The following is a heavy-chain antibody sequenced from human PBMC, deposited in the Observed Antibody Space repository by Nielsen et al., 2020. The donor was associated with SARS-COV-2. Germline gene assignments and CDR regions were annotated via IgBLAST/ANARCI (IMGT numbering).Heavy chain of an antibody. Sequence: ASVKVSCKASGYTFTSYSISWVRQAPGQGLEWMGWISAYNGNTNYAQKLQGRVTMTTDTSTSTAYMELRSLRSDDTAVYYCARDVVVVAATSLYYYYGMDVWGQGTTVTVSS. CDR3: ARDVVVVAATSLYYYYGMDV. V-gene: IGHV1-18*01. CDR1: GYTFTSYS. J-gene: IGHJ6*02. D-gene: IGHD2-15*01. CDR2: ISAYNGNT.